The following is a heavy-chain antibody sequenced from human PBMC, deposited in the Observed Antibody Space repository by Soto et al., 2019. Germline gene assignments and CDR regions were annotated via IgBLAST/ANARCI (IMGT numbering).Heavy chain of an antibody. Sequence: SETLSLTCTVSGGSISSYYWSWIRQPPGKGLEWIGYISYSGTTNYNPSLKSRVTVSVDTSKNQFSLKLSSVTAADTAVYYCARGPNWFDPWGQGTLVTVSS. V-gene: IGHV4-59*01. CDR1: GGSISSYY. CDR3: ARGPNWFDP. CDR2: ISYSGTT. J-gene: IGHJ5*02.